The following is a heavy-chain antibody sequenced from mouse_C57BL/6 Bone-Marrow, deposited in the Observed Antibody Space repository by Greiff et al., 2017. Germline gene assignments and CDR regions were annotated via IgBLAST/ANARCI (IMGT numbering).Heavy chain of an antibody. Sequence: ESGPGLVKPSQSLSLTCSVTGYSITSGYYWNWIRQFPGNKLEWMGYISYDGSNNYNPSLKNRISITRDPSKNQFFLKLNSVTTEDTATYDCSRDSPRYAYWGQGTLVTVSA. D-gene: IGHD1-1*01. CDR1: GYSITSGYY. V-gene: IGHV3-6*01. CDR3: SRDSPRYAY. J-gene: IGHJ3*01. CDR2: ISYDGSN.